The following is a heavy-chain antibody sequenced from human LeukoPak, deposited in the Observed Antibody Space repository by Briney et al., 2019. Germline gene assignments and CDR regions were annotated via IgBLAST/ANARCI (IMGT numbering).Heavy chain of an antibody. J-gene: IGHJ6*03. CDR3: AREGDYYLGYYYYYYMDV. D-gene: IGHD2/OR15-2a*01. V-gene: IGHV3-20*01. Sequence: GGSLRLSCAASGFTFDDYGMTWVRQAPGKRLEWVSGINWNGGIISYADSVKGRFTISRDNAKNSLYLQMNSLRAEDTALYHCAREGDYYLGYYYYYYMDVWGKGTTVTVSS. CDR1: GFTFDDYG. CDR2: INWNGGII.